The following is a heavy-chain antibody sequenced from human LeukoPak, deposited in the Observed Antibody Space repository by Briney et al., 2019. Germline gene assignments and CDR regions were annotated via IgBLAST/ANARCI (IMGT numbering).Heavy chain of an antibody. CDR3: ARDLSSWTPGY. CDR1: GFSFSSYC. D-gene: IGHD6-13*01. V-gene: IGHV3-33*01. Sequence: GRSLRLSCAPSGFSFSSYCVQWVRQAPGEGREWVAVIWSDGNNKDYADSVKGRFSISRDDSKNTLYLHMDSQRAEDTAVYYCARDLSSWTPGYWGQGTLVTVSS. CDR2: IWSDGNNK. J-gene: IGHJ4*02.